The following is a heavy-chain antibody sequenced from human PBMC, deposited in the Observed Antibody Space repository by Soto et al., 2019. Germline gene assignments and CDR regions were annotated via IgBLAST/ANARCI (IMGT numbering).Heavy chain of an antibody. CDR1: GFTFSSYD. D-gene: IGHD3-10*01. J-gene: IGHJ4*02. V-gene: IGHV3-13*04. CDR2: IGTAGDT. CDR3: ARARVVRGVDLDY. Sequence: EVQLVESGGGLVQPGGSLRLSCAASGFTFSSYDMHWVRQATGKGLEWVSAIGTAGDTYYPGSVKGRFTISRENAKNSLYLQMNSVRAGDTAVYYCARARVVRGVDLDYWGQGTLVTVSS.